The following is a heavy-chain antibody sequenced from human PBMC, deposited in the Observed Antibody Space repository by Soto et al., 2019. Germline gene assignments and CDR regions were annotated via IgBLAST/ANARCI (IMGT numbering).Heavy chain of an antibody. Sequence: SETLSLTCTVSGGSISSSSYYWGWIRQPPGKGLEWIGSIYYSGSTYYNPSLKSRVTISVDTSKNQFSLKLSSVTAADTAVYYCARRITMVRGVINYYYYGMDDWGQGTTVTVSS. CDR1: GGSISSSSYY. V-gene: IGHV4-39*01. D-gene: IGHD3-10*01. CDR3: ARRITMVRGVINYYYYGMDD. J-gene: IGHJ6*02. CDR2: IYYSGST.